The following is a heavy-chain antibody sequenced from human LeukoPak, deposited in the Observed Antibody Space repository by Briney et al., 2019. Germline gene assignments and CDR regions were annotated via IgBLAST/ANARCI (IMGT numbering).Heavy chain of an antibody. CDR3: ARHPGKVTNDWYFDP. J-gene: IGHJ2*01. CDR2: INPNSGGT. Sequence: GASVKVSCKASVYTFTGYYMHWVRHAPGQGLEWMGWINPNSGGTNYAQKFQGRVTMTRDTSITTAYMELSRLSSDDTAVYYCARHPGKVTNDWYFDPWGRGTLVTVSS. D-gene: IGHD4-23*01. CDR1: VYTFTGYY. V-gene: IGHV1-2*02.